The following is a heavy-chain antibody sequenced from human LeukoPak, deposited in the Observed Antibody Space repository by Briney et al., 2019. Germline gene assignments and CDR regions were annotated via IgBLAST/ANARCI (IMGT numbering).Heavy chain of an antibody. D-gene: IGHD3-10*01. CDR3: ARDGEAEYPIDY. Sequence: PGGSLRLSCAASGFTFSSYWMHWVRQAPGKGLVWVSRINTDGSSTRYADSVKGRFTISRDNAKNTLYLQMNSLRAEDTAVYYCARDGEAEYPIDYWGQGTLVTVFS. V-gene: IGHV3-74*01. CDR2: INTDGSST. J-gene: IGHJ4*02. CDR1: GFTFSSYW.